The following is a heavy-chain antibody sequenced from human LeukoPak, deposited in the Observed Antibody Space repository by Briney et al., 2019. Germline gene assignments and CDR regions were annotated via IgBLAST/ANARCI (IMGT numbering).Heavy chain of an antibody. D-gene: IGHD3-10*01. J-gene: IGHJ3*02. Sequence: PGGSLRLSCAASGFTFSSYGMTWVRQAPGKGLEWVSAISGSGGSTYYADSVKGRSTISRDNSKNTLYLQMNSLRAEDTAVYYCARFGLAGPGRYHDAFDIWGQGTMVTVSS. CDR3: ARFGLAGPGRYHDAFDI. CDR2: ISGSGGST. V-gene: IGHV3-23*01. CDR1: GFTFSSYG.